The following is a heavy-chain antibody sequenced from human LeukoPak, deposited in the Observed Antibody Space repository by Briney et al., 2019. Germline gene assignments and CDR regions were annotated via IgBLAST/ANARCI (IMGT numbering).Heavy chain of an antibody. Sequence: ASETLSLTCAVYGGSFSGYYWSWIRQPPGKGLEWIGEINHSGSTNYNPSLKSRVTISVDTSKNQFSLKLSSVTAADTAVYYCARVGYSGYDFDYWGQGTLVTVSS. D-gene: IGHD5-12*01. CDR3: ARVGYSGYDFDY. CDR1: GGSFSGYY. V-gene: IGHV4-34*01. CDR2: INHSGST. J-gene: IGHJ4*02.